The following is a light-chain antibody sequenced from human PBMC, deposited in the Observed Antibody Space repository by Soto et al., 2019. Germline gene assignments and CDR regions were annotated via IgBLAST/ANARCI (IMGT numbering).Light chain of an antibody. Sequence: DIVMTQSPDSLAVSLGERATINCKSSQSVLYSSNNKNYLAWYQQKPGQPPKLLIYWASTRESGVPSRFSGSGSGTDFTLTISCLQSEDFATYYCQQYYSFPRTFGQGTKVDIK. CDR1: QSVLYSSNNKNY. CDR3: QQYYSFPRT. J-gene: IGKJ1*01. V-gene: IGKV4-1*01. CDR2: WAS.